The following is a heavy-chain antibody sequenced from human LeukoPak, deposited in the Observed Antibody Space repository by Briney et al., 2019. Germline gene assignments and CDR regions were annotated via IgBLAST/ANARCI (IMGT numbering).Heavy chain of an antibody. J-gene: IGHJ4*02. CDR1: GFTFNVYS. D-gene: IGHD2-15*01. V-gene: IGHV3-21*01. CDR2: ISTSSNSI. CDR3: ARGPSCSSVSCYTTGLFDY. Sequence: GGSLRLSCTASGFTFNVYSMSWVRQAPGKGLEWVSSISTSSNSIYYADSVKGQFTISRDNAKNSLYLQINNLRAEDTAVYYCARGPSCSSVSCYTTGLFDYWGRGTLVTVSS.